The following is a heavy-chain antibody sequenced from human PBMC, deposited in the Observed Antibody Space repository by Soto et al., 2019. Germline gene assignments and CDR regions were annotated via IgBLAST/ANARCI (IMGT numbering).Heavy chain of an antibody. CDR2: IYSGGST. CDR3: ARESGGYDPSIDY. V-gene: IGHV3-53*01. Sequence: GGSLRLSCAASGFTVSSNYMSWVRQAPGKGLEWVSVIYSGGSTYYADSVKGRFTISRDNSKNTLYLQMNGLRAEDTAVYYCARESGGYDPSIDYWGQGTLVTVSS. CDR1: GFTVSSNY. D-gene: IGHD5-12*01. J-gene: IGHJ4*02.